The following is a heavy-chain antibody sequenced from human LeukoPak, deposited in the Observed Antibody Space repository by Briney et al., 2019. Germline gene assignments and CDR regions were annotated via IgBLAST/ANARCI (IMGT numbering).Heavy chain of an antibody. CDR1: AYKFSNYW. CDR3: ARRDTTYFDY. D-gene: IGHD1-1*01. CDR2: IYPDDSDT. Sequence: ESLKISCKGAAYKFSNYWIAWVRQRPGEDLEWMGIIYPDDSDTRYSPSFQGQVTISADKSISPAYLQWTSLKASDTAIYYCARRDTTYFDYGGQGSLVTVSS. J-gene: IGHJ4*02. V-gene: IGHV5-51*01.